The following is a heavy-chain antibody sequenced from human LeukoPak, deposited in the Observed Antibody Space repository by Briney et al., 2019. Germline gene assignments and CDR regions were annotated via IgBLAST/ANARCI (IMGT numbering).Heavy chain of an antibody. Sequence: GGSLRLSCAGSGFTFRSYWMSWVRQAPGKGLEWVANIKQDGSEKYYVDSVKGRFTISRDNAKNSLYLQLNSLRAEDTAVYYCASHNYGGYFDYWGQGTLVTVSS. J-gene: IGHJ4*02. CDR3: ASHNYGGYFDY. CDR2: IKQDGSEK. V-gene: IGHV3-7*01. D-gene: IGHD3-16*01. CDR1: GFTFRSYW.